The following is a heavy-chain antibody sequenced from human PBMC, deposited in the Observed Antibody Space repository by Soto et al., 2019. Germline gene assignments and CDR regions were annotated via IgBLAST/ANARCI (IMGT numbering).Heavy chain of an antibody. V-gene: IGHV3-23*01. D-gene: IGHD6-13*01. J-gene: IGHJ5*02. CDR2: ISGSGGNT. CDR3: AKEPGIAAADNWFDP. Sequence: EVQLLESGGGLVKPGGSLKLSCAASGLTFNTYAMNWVRQAPGKGLEWVSGISGSGGNTYYGDSVKGRFTISRDNSKNTLYLQMNSLRAEDTAVYYCAKEPGIAAADNWFDPWGQGTLVTVSS. CDR1: GLTFNTYA.